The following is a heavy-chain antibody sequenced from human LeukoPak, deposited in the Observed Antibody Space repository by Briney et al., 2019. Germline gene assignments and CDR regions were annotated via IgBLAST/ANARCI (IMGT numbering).Heavy chain of an antibody. V-gene: IGHV4-30-2*01. Sequence: SETLSLTCAVSGGSLSSGGYSWSWIRQPPGKGLEWIGYIYHSGSTYYNPSLKSRVTISVDRSKNQFSLKLSSVTAADTAVYYCARGGYSGYSSFDYWGQGTLVTVSS. J-gene: IGHJ4*02. CDR2: IYHSGST. CDR1: GGSLSSGGYS. D-gene: IGHD5-12*01. CDR3: ARGGYSGYSSFDY.